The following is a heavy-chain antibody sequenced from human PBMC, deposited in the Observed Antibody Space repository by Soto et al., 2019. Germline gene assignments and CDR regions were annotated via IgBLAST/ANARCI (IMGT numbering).Heavy chain of an antibody. CDR1: GYTFTSYD. D-gene: IGHD2-15*01. V-gene: IGHV1-8*01. CDR3: AREFCSGGSCSLNWFDP. Sequence: GASVKVYCKSSGYTFTSYDINWVRQATGQGLEWMGWMNPNSGNTGYAQKFQCRVTMTRNTSISTAYMELSSLRSEDTAVYYCAREFCSGGSCSLNWFDPWGQGTLVTVS. CDR2: MNPNSGNT. J-gene: IGHJ5*02.